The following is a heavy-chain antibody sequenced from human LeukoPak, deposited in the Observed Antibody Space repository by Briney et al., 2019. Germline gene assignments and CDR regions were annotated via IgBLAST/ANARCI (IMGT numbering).Heavy chain of an antibody. Sequence: SETLSLTRTVSGGSISSSSYYWGWIRQPPGKGLEWIGSIYYSGSTYYNPSLKSRVTISVDTSKNQFSLKLSSVTAADTAVYYCARDPEDTAMVNNWFDPWGQGTLVTVSS. CDR3: ARDPEDTAMVNNWFDP. J-gene: IGHJ5*02. V-gene: IGHV4-39*02. CDR2: IYYSGST. CDR1: GGSISSSSYY. D-gene: IGHD5-18*01.